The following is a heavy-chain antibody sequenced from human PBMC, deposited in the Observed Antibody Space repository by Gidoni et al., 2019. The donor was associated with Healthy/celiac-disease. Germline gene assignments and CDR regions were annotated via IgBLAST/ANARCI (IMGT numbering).Heavy chain of an antibody. CDR1: GGTFSSYA. CDR2: IIPIFGTA. V-gene: IGHV1-69*06. D-gene: IGHD6-19*01. CDR3: ARDREVAVAGRGMWYFDL. J-gene: IGHJ2*01. Sequence: QVQLVQSGAEVQKPGSSVKVSCKASGGTFSSYAISWVRQAPGQGLEWMGGIIPIFGTANYAQKFQGRVTITADKSTSTAYMELSSLRSEDTAVYYCARDREVAVAGRGMWYFDLWGRGTLVTVSS.